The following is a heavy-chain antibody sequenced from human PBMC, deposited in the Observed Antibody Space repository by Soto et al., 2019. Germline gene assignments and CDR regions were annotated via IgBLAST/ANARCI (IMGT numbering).Heavy chain of an antibody. J-gene: IGHJ5*02. CDR1: GFTFSDYY. D-gene: IGHD3-22*01. Sequence: GGSLRLSCAASGFTFSDYYMSWIRQAPGKGLEWVSYISSSSYTNYADSVKGRFTISRDNAKNSLYLQMNSLSAEDTAVYYCARSGKDYYDSSGYFDPWGQGTLVTVSS. CDR2: ISSSSYT. CDR3: ARSGKDYYDSSGYFDP. V-gene: IGHV3-11*06.